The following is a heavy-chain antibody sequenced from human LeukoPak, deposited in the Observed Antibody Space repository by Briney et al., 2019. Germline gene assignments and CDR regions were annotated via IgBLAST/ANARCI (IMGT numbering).Heavy chain of an antibody. J-gene: IGHJ4*02. D-gene: IGHD2/OR15-2a*01. CDR2: INYSGST. Sequence: SETLSLTCTVSGGSISIYYWSWIRQPPGKGLEWIGYINYSGSTNYNPSLKSRVTISVDTSKNQFSLKLTSVTAADTALYYCARDLELGYWGQGTLATVSS. CDR3: ARDLELGY. CDR1: GGSISIYY. V-gene: IGHV4-59*01.